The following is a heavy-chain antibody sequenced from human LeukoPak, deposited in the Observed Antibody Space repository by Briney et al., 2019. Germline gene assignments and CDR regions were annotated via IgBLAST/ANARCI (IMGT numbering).Heavy chain of an antibody. Sequence: PSETLSLTCTVSGGSISSYYWNWIRQPPGKGLEWIGYIYYSGSTNYNPSLKSRVTISVDTSKNQFSLKLSSVTAADTAVCYCARAPSGWYFLDYWGQGTLVTVSS. V-gene: IGHV4-59*01. CDR1: GGSISSYY. D-gene: IGHD6-19*01. CDR3: ARAPSGWYFLDY. CDR2: IYYSGST. J-gene: IGHJ4*02.